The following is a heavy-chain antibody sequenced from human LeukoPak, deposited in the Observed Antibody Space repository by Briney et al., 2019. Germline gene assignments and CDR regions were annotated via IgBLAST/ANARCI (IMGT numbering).Heavy chain of an antibody. Sequence: SETLSLTCTVSGGPITTYYLSWIRQSAGMGLEWIGRISVSGVITYNPSLTSPVILSLSTSTNHFSLKLISVTAADTAAYYCTRGLTGLAVAGPSDYMDVWGKGATVTVSS. CDR2: ISVSGVI. J-gene: IGHJ6*03. CDR3: TRGLTGLAVAGPSDYMDV. V-gene: IGHV4-4*07. D-gene: IGHD6-19*01. CDR1: GGPITTYY.